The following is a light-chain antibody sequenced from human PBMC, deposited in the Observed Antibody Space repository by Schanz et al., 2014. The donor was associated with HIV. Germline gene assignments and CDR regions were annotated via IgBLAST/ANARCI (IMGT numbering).Light chain of an antibody. Sequence: ERVMAQSPGTLSLSPGERATLSCRASQSVSTRSAWYQQKPGQAPRLLISGASTRATGVPARFSGSGSGTEFTLTISSLQSEDFAVYYCQQYGGSPPYSFGQGTKLEIK. V-gene: IGKV3-15*01. CDR1: QSVSTR. CDR2: GAS. CDR3: QQYGGSPPYS. J-gene: IGKJ2*03.